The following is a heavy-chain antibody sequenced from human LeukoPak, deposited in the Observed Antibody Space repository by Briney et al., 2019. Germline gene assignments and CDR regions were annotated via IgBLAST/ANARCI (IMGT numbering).Heavy chain of an antibody. Sequence: GGSLRLSCTASRFIFSNYWMSWVRQAPGKGLEWVANINQDGSEKYYVDSVKGRFTISRDNAKNSLYLQMNSLRAEDTAVYYCAELGITMIGGVWGKGTTVTISS. D-gene: IGHD3-10*02. V-gene: IGHV3-7*01. CDR1: RFIFSNYW. J-gene: IGHJ6*04. CDR3: AELGITMIGGV. CDR2: INQDGSEK.